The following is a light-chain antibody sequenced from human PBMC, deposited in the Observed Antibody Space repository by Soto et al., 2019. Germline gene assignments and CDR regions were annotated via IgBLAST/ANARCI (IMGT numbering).Light chain of an antibody. Sequence: EIVLTQSPATLSLSPGERATLSCRASQSVGSSLAWYQQKPGQAPRLLINDSSNRATGIPARFSGSGSGTDFTLTISSLEPEDFAVYYCQQLFRYPLAFGQGTRLEMK. CDR2: DSS. CDR1: QSVGSS. J-gene: IGKJ5*01. V-gene: IGKV3-11*01. CDR3: QQLFRYPLA.